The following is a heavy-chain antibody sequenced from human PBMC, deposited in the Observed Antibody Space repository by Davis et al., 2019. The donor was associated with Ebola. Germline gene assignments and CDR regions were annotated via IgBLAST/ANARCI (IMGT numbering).Heavy chain of an antibody. CDR2: IRSKANSYAT. CDR3: TRIDYGGNSEDY. V-gene: IGHV3-73*01. CDR1: GFTFSGSA. J-gene: IGHJ4*02. Sequence: LKISCAASGFTFSGSAMHWVRQASGKGLEWVGRIRSKANSYATAYAASVKGRFTISRDDSKNTAYLQMNSLKTEDTAVYYCTRIDYGGNSEDYWGQGTLVTVSS. D-gene: IGHD4-23*01.